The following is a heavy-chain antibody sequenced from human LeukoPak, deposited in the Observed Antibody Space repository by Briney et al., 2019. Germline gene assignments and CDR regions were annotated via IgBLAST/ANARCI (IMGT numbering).Heavy chain of an antibody. D-gene: IGHD3-22*01. CDR2: IHNSGST. Sequence: SETLSLTCTVSGGSINNYYWTWIRQPPGKGLEWIGYIHNSGSTNYNASLKSRVTISVDTSKNQFSLKLSSVTAADTAVYYCAREIRAYYYDSSGYDPPNWFDPWGQGTLVTVSS. J-gene: IGHJ5*02. CDR3: AREIRAYYYDSSGYDPPNWFDP. V-gene: IGHV4-59*01. CDR1: GGSINNYY.